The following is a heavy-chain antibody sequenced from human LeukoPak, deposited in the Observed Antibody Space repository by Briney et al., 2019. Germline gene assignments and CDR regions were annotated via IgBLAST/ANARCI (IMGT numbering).Heavy chain of an antibody. Sequence: SVKVSCKASGGTFSSYAISWVRQAPGQGLEWMGGIIPIFGTANYAQKFQGRVTITADESTSTAYMELSSLRSEDTAVYYCARNTRFETKFDYWGQGTLVTVSS. J-gene: IGHJ4*02. V-gene: IGHV1-69*13. CDR3: ARNTRFETKFDY. CDR2: IIPIFGTA. D-gene: IGHD2-2*02. CDR1: GGTFSSYA.